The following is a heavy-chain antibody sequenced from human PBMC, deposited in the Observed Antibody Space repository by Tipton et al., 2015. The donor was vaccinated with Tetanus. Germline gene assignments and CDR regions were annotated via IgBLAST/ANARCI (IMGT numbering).Heavy chain of an antibody. CDR1: GGSISSGGYS. CDR2: MYYSGTT. D-gene: IGHD2-8*02. V-gene: IGHV4-30-2*01. J-gene: IGHJ5*02. CDR3: ARATSTGPAYNLFDP. Sequence: TLSLTCAVSGGSISSGGYSWTWIRQPPGKGLQWIGYMYYSGTTHYNPSLKSRVTISIDRSKNQLSLKLTSVTAADTAVYYCARATSTGPAYNLFDPWGQGTLVTVSS.